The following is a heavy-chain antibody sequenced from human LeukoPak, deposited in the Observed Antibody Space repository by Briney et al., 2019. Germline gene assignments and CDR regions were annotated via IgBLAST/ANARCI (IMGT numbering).Heavy chain of an antibody. CDR2: INYGGST. Sequence: SETLSLTCTVSGASINSYYWSWVRQPPGKGLEWIGYINYGGSTKYNPSLKSRVTISADTSKNQFSLKLSSVTAADTAVYYCARDVVAAAGTWDYWGQGTLVTVSS. J-gene: IGHJ4*02. CDR3: ARDVVAAAGTWDY. V-gene: IGHV4-59*12. CDR1: GASINSYY. D-gene: IGHD6-13*01.